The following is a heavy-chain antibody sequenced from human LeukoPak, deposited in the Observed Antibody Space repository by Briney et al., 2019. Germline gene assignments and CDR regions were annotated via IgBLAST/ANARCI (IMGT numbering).Heavy chain of an antibody. CDR2: ISSSSSTI. CDR3: ARQSIQFLGACDI. CDR1: GFTFSSYS. Sequence: PGGSLRLSCAASGFTFSSYSMNWVRQAPGKGLEWVSYISSSSSTIYYADSVKGRFTISRDNSKNTLYLQMNSLRAEDTAVYYCARQSIQFLGACDIWGQGTMVTDSS. V-gene: IGHV3-48*01. D-gene: IGHD5-24*01. J-gene: IGHJ3*02.